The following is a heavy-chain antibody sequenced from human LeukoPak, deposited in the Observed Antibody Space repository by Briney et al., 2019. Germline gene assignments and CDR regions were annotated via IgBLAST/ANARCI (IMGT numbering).Heavy chain of an antibody. V-gene: IGHV7-4-1*02. CDR3: VRDSSHPTYYYDSSGYYYRPFDI. D-gene: IGHD3-22*01. CDR1: GYTFTSYA. Sequence: ASVKVSCKASGYTFTSYAMNWLRQAPGRGLEWMGWINTNTGNPTYAQGFTGRFVFSLDTSVSTAYLQISSLKAEDTAVYYCVRDSSHPTYYYDSSGYYYRPFDIWGQGTMVTVSS. CDR2: INTNTGNP. J-gene: IGHJ3*02.